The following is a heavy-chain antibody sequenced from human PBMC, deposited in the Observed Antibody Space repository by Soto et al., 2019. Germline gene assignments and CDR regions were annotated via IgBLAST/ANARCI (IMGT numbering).Heavy chain of an antibody. V-gene: IGHV3-30*03. CDR1: GSIFGSYG. Sequence: GGSLRLSCTASGSIFGSYGMHWVRQAPGKGLEWVALISYDGTNKYYPDSVKGRFTISRDNPRNMLYLEMNSLSAEDTAMYYCARVRLEYSNKPYFFDNWGRGTQVTVSS. D-gene: IGHD4-4*01. CDR3: ARVRLEYSNKPYFFDN. J-gene: IGHJ4*02. CDR2: ISYDGTNK.